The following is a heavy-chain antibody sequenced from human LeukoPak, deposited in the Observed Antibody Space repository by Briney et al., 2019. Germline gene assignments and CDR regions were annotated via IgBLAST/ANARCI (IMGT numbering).Heavy chain of an antibody. Sequence: ASVKVSCKASGYTFTGYYMHWVRQAPGQGLEWMGWINPNSGGTIYAQKFQGRVTMTEDTSTDTAYMELSSLRSEDTAVYYCATVGIYYYGMDVWGQGTTVTVSS. CDR3: ATVGIYYYGMDV. J-gene: IGHJ6*02. D-gene: IGHD3-10*01. CDR1: GYTFTGYY. V-gene: IGHV1-2*02. CDR2: INPNSGGT.